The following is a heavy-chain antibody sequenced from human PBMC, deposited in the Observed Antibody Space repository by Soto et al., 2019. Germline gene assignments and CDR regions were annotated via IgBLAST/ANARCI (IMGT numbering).Heavy chain of an antibody. CDR2: ISSDESNT. D-gene: IGHD1-26*01. Sequence: EVQVVESGGGLVQPGGSLRLSCAASGFTFSSYWMHWFRQVPGKGLVWVSRISSDESNTNYADSVKGRFTISRDNVKNPLYLQMTSLRAEDTAKYYCARSLGAKNGFDIWGQGTKVTVSS. V-gene: IGHV3-74*02. CDR1: GFTFSSYW. J-gene: IGHJ3*02. CDR3: ARSLGAKNGFDI.